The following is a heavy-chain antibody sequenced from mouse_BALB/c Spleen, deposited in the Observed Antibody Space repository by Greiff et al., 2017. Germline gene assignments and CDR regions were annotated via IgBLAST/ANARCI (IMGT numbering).Heavy chain of an antibody. CDR1: GYSITSDYA. CDR3: ARVPYYYGSSYYFDY. Sequence: EVQLVESGPGLVKPSQSLSLTCTVTGYSITSDYAWNWIRQFPGNKLEWMGYISYSGSTSYNPSLKSRISITRDTSKNQFFLQLNSVTTEDTATYYCARVPYYYGSSYYFDYWGQGTTLTVSS. J-gene: IGHJ2*01. D-gene: IGHD1-1*01. V-gene: IGHV3-2*02. CDR2: ISYSGST.